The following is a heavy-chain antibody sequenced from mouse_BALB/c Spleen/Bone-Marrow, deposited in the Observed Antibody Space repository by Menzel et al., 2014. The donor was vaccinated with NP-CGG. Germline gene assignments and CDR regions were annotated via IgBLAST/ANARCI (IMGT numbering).Heavy chain of an antibody. J-gene: IGHJ2*01. Sequence: QVQLQQSGPGLVQPSQSLSLTCTVSGFSLTSYGLHWVRQSPGKGLEWLGVIWRGGSTDYNAAFMSRLSITKDNSKSQVFFKMNSLQADDTAIYYCAKNGELGYYFDYWGQGTTLTVSS. CDR2: IWRGGST. D-gene: IGHD4-1*01. V-gene: IGHV2-5*01. CDR3: AKNGELGYYFDY. CDR1: GFSLTSYG.